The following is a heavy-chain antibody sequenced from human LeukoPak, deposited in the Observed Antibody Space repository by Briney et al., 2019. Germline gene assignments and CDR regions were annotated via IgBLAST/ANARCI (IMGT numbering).Heavy chain of an antibody. Sequence: GGSLRLSCATSGFTFSNAWMNWVRQAPGKGLEWVGRIRSNSDGGTIDYAAPVKGRFTLSRDDSKTTLYLRMNSLQTEDTAVYYCATDFYDSTWGQGTLVTVSS. J-gene: IGHJ5*02. D-gene: IGHD3-22*01. CDR3: ATDFYDST. CDR2: IRSNSDGGTI. V-gene: IGHV3-15*07. CDR1: GFTFSNAW.